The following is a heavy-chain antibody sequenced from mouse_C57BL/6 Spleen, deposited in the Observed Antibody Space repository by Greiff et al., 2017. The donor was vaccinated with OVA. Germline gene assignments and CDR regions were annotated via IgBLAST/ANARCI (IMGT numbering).Heavy chain of an antibody. CDR2: ISDGGSYT. CDR1: GFTFSSYA. D-gene: IGHD1-1*01. V-gene: IGHV5-4*01. J-gene: IGHJ2*01. CDR3: ARCYYGSSYYFDY. Sequence: EVQRVESGGGLVKPGGSLKLSCAASGFTFSSYAMSWVRQTPEKRLEWVATISDGGSYTYYPDNVKGRFTISRDNAKNNLYLQMSHLKSEDTAMYYCARCYYGSSYYFDYWGQGTTLTVSS.